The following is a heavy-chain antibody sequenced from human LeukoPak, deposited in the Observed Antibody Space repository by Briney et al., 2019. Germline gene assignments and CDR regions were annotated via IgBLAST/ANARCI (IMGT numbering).Heavy chain of an antibody. CDR2: ISGSGGST. CDR1: GFTFSSYA. V-gene: IGHV3-23*01. Sequence: GGSLRLSCAASGFTFSSYAMSWVRQAPGKGLEWVSAISGSGGSTYYADSVKGRFTISRDNSKNTLYLQMNSLRAEDTAVYYCAKGRAIVGATTYDYWGQGTLVTVSS. CDR3: AKGRAIVGATTYDY. J-gene: IGHJ4*02. D-gene: IGHD1-26*01.